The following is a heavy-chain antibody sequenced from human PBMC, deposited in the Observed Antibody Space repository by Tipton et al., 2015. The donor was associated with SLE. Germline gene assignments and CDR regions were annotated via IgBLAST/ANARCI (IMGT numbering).Heavy chain of an antibody. CDR1: GGTFSSYA. CDR2: MNPNSGNT. D-gene: IGHD2-15*01. J-gene: IGHJ3*02. V-gene: IGHV1-8*02. CDR3: ARGSGWSKDAFDI. Sequence: QLVQSGAEVKKPGSSVKVSCKASGGTFSSYAINWVRQATGQGLEWMGWMNPNSGNTGYAQKFQGRVTMTRNTSVSTAYMELSSLRSEDTAVYYCARGSGWSKDAFDIWGQGTMVTVSS.